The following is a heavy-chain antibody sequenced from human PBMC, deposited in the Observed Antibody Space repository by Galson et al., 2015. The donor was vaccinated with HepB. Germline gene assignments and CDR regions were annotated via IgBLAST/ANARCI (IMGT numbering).Heavy chain of an antibody. J-gene: IGHJ6*03. Sequence: SLRLSCAASGFTLRSYSINWVRQAPGKGLEWVSYIGSSSTTIYYADSVKGRFTISRDNARNSVHLQMNSLRAEDTAVYYCAREGVAVYMDVWGKGTTVTVSS. CDR2: IGSSSTTI. D-gene: IGHD6-19*01. V-gene: IGHV3-48*01. CDR3: AREGVAVYMDV. CDR1: GFTLRSYS.